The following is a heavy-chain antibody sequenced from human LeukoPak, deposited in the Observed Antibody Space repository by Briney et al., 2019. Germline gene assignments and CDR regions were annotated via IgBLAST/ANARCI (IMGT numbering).Heavy chain of an antibody. D-gene: IGHD6-19*01. V-gene: IGHV3-43D*03. J-gene: IGHJ4*02. CDR1: GFTFYDYG. Sequence: GGSLRLSCTASGFTFYDYGMHWVRQAPGKGLEWISLITWAGDSTDYADSVKGRFTISRDNSKNSLYLQMNSLTTEDTALYYCAKGGLAVTGTWFDYWGQGTLVTVSS. CDR3: AKGGLAVTGTWFDY. CDR2: ITWAGDST.